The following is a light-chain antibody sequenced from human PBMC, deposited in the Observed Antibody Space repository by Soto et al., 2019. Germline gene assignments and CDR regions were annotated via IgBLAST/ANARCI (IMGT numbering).Light chain of an antibody. CDR1: QSVSSSY. CDR3: QQYGSSRA. CDR2: DAS. V-gene: IGKV3-20*01. J-gene: IGKJ1*01. Sequence: EIVLTQSPGTLSLSPGERATLSCRASQSVSSSYLAWYQQKPGQAPRLLISDASARATGIPARFSGSGSGTDFTLTISRLEPEDFAVYYCQQYGSSRAFGQGTKVDI.